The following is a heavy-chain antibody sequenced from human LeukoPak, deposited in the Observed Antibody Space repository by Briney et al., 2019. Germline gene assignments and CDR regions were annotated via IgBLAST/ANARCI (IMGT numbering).Heavy chain of an antibody. CDR3: ARFPWVRKSFFFYQ. CDR1: GGSFSGYY. J-gene: IGHJ4*02. V-gene: IGHV4-34*01. D-gene: IGHD3-3*01. Sequence: PSETLSLTCAVYGGSFSGYYWSWIRQPPGKGLEWIGEINHSGSTNYNPSLKSRVTISVDTSKNQFSLKLSSVAAADPAVYYCARFPWVRKSFFFYQWGPGTLVTVSS. CDR2: INHSGST.